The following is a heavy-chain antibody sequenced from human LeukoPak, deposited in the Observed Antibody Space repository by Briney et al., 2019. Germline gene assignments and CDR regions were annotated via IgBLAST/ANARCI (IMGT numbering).Heavy chain of an antibody. CDR3: ASGSSGSPNWFDP. CDR1: GGTFSSYA. D-gene: IGHD1-26*01. Sequence: SVKVSCKASGGTFSSYAISWVRQAPGQGLEWMGGIIPIFGTANYAQKFQGRVTMTRDTSTSTVYMELSSLRSEDTAVYYCASGSSGSPNWFDPWGQGTLVTVSS. J-gene: IGHJ5*02. V-gene: IGHV1-69*05. CDR2: IIPIFGTA.